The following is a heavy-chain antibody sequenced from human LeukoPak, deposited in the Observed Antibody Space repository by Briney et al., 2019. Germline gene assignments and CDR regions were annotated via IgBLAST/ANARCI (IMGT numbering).Heavy chain of an antibody. CDR3: TTGVRSEEYDYVLGSRPSDYFYYGMDF. J-gene: IGHJ6*02. V-gene: IGHV3-15*07. Sequence: GGSLRLSCKASGFTFTNAWMNWVRQAPGKGLEWVARIKSKVDGGTTDYAAPAKGRFIFSRDDSENMLYLQMNSLKTEDTAVYYCTTGVRSEEYDYVLGSRPSDYFYYGMDFWGQGTTVTVSS. CDR1: GFTFTNAW. CDR2: IKSKVDGGTT. D-gene: IGHD3-16*01.